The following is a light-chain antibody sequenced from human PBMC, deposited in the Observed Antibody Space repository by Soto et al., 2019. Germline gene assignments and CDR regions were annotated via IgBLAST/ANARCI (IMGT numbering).Light chain of an antibody. Sequence: DIQMTQSPSSLAASVGDRVTITCRASQGIRNYVAWYQQKPGKAPKLLIHAASTLQPGVPSRFSGSGSGTDFTLTLSSLQPEDVATYFCQNYNSAPLTFGQGTKLETK. CDR1: QGIRNY. J-gene: IGKJ2*01. CDR2: AAS. V-gene: IGKV1-27*01. CDR3: QNYNSAPLT.